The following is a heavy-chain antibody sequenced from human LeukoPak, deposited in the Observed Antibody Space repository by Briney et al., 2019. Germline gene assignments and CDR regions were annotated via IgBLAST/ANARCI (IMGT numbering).Heavy chain of an antibody. D-gene: IGHD2-8*01. V-gene: IGHV3-74*01. Sequence: GGSLRLSCAASGFTFSTSWMHWVRQAPGKGLVWVSRIKSDGSTTTYADSVKGRFTFSRDNAKNTLFLQMDSLRAEDTAVYYCASGSFCTNGVCYKGFDYWGQGTLVSVSS. J-gene: IGHJ4*02. CDR3: ASGSFCTNGVCYKGFDY. CDR2: IKSDGSTT. CDR1: GFTFSTSW.